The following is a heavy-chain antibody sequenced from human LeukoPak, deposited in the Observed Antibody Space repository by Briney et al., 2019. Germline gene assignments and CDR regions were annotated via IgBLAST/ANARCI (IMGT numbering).Heavy chain of an antibody. CDR1: GGSISGYY. Sequence: SETLSLTCTVSGGSISGYYWSWIRQPPGKGLEWIGYIYYTGSTNYNPSLKSRVTMSVDTSKNQFSLKLSSVTAADTAVYYCARVYSNYGHYDYWGQGTLVTVSS. CDR3: ARVYSNYGHYDY. CDR2: IYYTGST. D-gene: IGHD4-11*01. V-gene: IGHV4-59*12. J-gene: IGHJ4*02.